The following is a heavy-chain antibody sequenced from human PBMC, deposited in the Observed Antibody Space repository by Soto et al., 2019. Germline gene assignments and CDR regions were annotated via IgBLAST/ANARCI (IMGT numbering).Heavy chain of an antibody. J-gene: IGHJ4*02. CDR2: ISGSGGST. V-gene: IGHV3-23*01. Sequence: EVQLLESGGGLVQPGGSLRLSCAASGFTFSNYAMSWVRQAPGKGLQWVSGISGSGGSTYYADSVKGRFTISRDNSKNTLYLRMNSLRAEDTAVYYCAKGMTTVTTSTFDYWGQGTLVTVSS. D-gene: IGHD4-17*01. CDR1: GFTFSNYA. CDR3: AKGMTTVTTSTFDY.